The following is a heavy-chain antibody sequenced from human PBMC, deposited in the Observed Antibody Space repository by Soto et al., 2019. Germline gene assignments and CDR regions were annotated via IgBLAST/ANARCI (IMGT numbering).Heavy chain of an antibody. D-gene: IGHD3-16*01. V-gene: IGHV4-31*03. CDR1: GGSISSGGYY. CDR2: IYYGGST. J-gene: IGHJ6*02. CDR3: ARQGGRRTYYYYYGMDV. Sequence: SETLSLTCTVSGGSISSGGYYWSWIRQHPGKGLEWIGYIYYGGSTYYNPSLKNRVTISVDTSKNSVFLQMNSLRAEDTAVYYCARQGGRRTYYYYYGMDVWGQGTTVTVSS.